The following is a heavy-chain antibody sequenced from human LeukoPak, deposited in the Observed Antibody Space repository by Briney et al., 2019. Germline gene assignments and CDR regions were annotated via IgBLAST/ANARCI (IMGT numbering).Heavy chain of an antibody. Sequence: GGSLRLSCAASGFTFSSYGMSWVRQAPGKGLEWVSAISGSGGSTYYADSVKGRSTISRDNSKNTLYLQMNSLRAEDTAVYYCARVSGGYSQGYYFDYWGQGTLVTVSS. D-gene: IGHD3-22*01. CDR2: ISGSGGST. CDR3: ARVSGGYSQGYYFDY. V-gene: IGHV3-23*01. CDR1: GFTFSSYG. J-gene: IGHJ4*02.